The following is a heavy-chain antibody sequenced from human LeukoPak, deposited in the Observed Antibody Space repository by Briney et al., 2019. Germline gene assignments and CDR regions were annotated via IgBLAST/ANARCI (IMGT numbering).Heavy chain of an antibody. V-gene: IGHV3-7*03. Sequence: PGGSLRLSCAASGFTFSSNWMSWVRQAPGKGLEWVANIKQDGNEKYYVDSVKGRFTIPRDNAKNSLYLQMNSLRAEDTALYYCAKDHTVTTAWFDYWGQGTLVTVSS. CDR3: AKDHTVTTAWFDY. D-gene: IGHD4-17*01. CDR1: GFTFSSNW. CDR2: IKQDGNEK. J-gene: IGHJ4*02.